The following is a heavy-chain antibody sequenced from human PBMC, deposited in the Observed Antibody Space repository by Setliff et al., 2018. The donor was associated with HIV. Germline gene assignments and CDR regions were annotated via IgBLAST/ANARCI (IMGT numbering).Heavy chain of an antibody. V-gene: IGHV3-48*03. Sequence: GGSLRLSCAASGFTFSSYEMDWFRQAPGKGLEWVSYITGSSDTIHYADSVKGRFTISRDNAKDSLYLQMHSLRAEDTAVYYCVRWGLPYGIDAWGQGTLVTVSS. CDR3: VRWGLPYGIDA. CDR2: ITGSSDTI. CDR1: GFTFSSYE. D-gene: IGHD3-16*01. J-gene: IGHJ4*02.